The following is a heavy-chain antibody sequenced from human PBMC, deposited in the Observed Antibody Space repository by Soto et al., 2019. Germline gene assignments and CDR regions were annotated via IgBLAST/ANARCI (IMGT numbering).Heavy chain of an antibody. V-gene: IGHV6-1*01. J-gene: IGHJ5*01. CDR2: TYYRSKWYN. CDR3: ARSALDDDGYHYLDS. D-gene: IGHD5-18*01. Sequence: PSQTLSLTCAISGDSVSGNSAAWNWIRQSPSRGLEWLGRTYYRSKWYNDYAVSVKSRITVTPDTSKNQFSLHLNSVTPEDTAVYYCARSALDDDGYHYLDSWGQGTLVTVSS. CDR1: GDSVSGNSAA.